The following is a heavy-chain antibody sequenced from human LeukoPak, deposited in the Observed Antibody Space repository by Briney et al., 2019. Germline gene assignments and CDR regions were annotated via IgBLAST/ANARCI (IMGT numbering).Heavy chain of an antibody. J-gene: IGHJ6*03. CDR2: ISSSSSYI. D-gene: IGHD4-11*01. Sequence: GGSLRLSCAASGFTFSSYNMNWVRQAPGKGLEWVSSISSSSSYIYYADSLKGRFTISRDNAKNSLYLQMNSLRAEDTAVYYCARVGTTVTTALLDYYYYYMDVWGKGTTVTVSS. CDR3: ARVGTTVTTALLDYYYYYMDV. V-gene: IGHV3-21*01. CDR1: GFTFSSYN.